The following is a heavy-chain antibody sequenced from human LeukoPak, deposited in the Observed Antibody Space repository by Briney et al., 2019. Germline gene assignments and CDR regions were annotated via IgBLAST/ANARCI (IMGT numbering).Heavy chain of an antibody. D-gene: IGHD3-22*01. CDR1: GFSLSTSGVG. V-gene: IGHV2-5*02. CDR2: IYWDDDK. CDR3: AHSRTTMIVVVSPFDY. J-gene: IGHJ4*02. Sequence: SGPTLVNPTQTLTLTCTFSGFSLSTSGVGVGWIRQPPGEALEWLALIYWDDDKRYSPSLKSRLTITKDTSKNQVVLTMTNMDPVDTATYYCAHSRTTMIVVVSPFDYWGQGTLVTVSS.